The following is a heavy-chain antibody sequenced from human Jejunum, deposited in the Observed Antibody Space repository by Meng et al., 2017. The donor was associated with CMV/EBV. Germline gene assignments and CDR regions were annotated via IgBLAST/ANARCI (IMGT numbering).Heavy chain of an antibody. Sequence: YGVALNSSGIHWVRPFPGKGLELVAVLWYDGSRKYFADSVQGLFSISRDDSKNTVYLQMTSLRAEDTAVYYCASYNDGSSHYSQFDYWGQGTLVTVSS. V-gene: IGHV3-33*01. J-gene: IGHJ4*02. CDR2: LWYDGSRK. CDR3: ASYNDGSSHYSQFDY. D-gene: IGHD3-22*01. CDR1: GVALNSSG.